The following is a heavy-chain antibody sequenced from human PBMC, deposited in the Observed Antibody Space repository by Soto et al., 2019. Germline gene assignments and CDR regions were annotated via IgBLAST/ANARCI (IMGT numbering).Heavy chain of an antibody. CDR3: ATMGTQVTGLYYFDY. J-gene: IGHJ4*02. CDR1: GGSISSGNYY. V-gene: IGHV4-30-4*01. D-gene: IGHD1-7*01. CDR2: ISYSGTT. Sequence: QVQLQESGPGLVKPSQTLSLTCTVSGGSISSGNYYWSWIRQPPGKGLEWIGFISYSGTTHYSASLRSRVSISVDTSKNQFSLDLSSVTAADTAVYYCATMGTQVTGLYYFDYWGQGTLVTVSS.